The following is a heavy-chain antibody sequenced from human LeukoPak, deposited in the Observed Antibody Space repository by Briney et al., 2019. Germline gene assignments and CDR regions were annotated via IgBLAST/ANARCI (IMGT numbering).Heavy chain of an antibody. D-gene: IGHD3-3*01. V-gene: IGHV4-59*01. CDR2: IYYSGSN. J-gene: IGHJ6*02. CDR1: GGSISSYY. CDR3: ARAGRAYYDFWSGYSTTGYGMDV. Sequence: SESLSLTCTVSGGSISSYYWSWIRQRPGKGLEWIGYIYYSGSNNYNPSLKSRVTISVDTSKNQFSLKLSSVTAADTAVYYCARAGRAYYDFWSGYSTTGYGMDVWGQGTTVTVSS.